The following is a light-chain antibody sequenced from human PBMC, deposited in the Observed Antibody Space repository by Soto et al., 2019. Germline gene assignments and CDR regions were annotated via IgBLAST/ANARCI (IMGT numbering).Light chain of an antibody. CDR2: DVT. J-gene: IGLJ2*01. CDR1: SSDIGGYNY. CDR3: SSYAGSNKL. Sequence: QSALTQPPSASGSPGQSVTISCTGTSSDIGGYNYVSWYQQHPGKAPKLMIYDVTKRPSGVPDRFSGSKSGNTASLTVSGLQAEDEAVYYCSSYAGSNKLFGGGTKLTVL. V-gene: IGLV2-8*01.